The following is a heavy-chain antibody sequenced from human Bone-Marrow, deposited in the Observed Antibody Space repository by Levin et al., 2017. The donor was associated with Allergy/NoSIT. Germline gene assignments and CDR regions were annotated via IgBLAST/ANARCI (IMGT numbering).Heavy chain of an antibody. Sequence: PSETLSLTCSVSGASMNTYYWSWVRQAPEKGLEWIGYINYSGNTNYNPSLKSRVTMSVDTSKNQFSLKLTSVTAADTAIYYCARDDEAHFPPDLDYWGQGTLVTVSS. J-gene: IGHJ4*02. D-gene: IGHD2/OR15-2a*01. V-gene: IGHV4-59*01. CDR1: GASMNTYY. CDR2: INYSGNT. CDR3: ARDDEAHFPPDLDY.